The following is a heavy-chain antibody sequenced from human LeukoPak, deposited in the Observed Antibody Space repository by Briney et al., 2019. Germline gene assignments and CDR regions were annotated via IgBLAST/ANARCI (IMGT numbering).Heavy chain of an antibody. V-gene: IGHV3-7*01. CDR2: IKQDGNEK. D-gene: IGHD1-26*01. Sequence: GGSLRLSCAVSGFTFSSYYMSWVRQAPGKGLEWVADIKQDGNEKYYVDSVKGRFTISRDNAKNSLLLQMNSLRAEDTAVYYCVREGGEYLSGPFGSWGQGALVTVSS. CDR3: VREGGEYLSGPFGS. CDR1: GFTFSSYY. J-gene: IGHJ4*02.